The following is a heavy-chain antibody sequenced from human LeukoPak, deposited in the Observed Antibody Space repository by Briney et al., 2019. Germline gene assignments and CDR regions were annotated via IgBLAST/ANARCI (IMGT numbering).Heavy chain of an antibody. Sequence: GESLKISCKGSGYSFTSYWIGWVHQMPGRGPEWMGIIYPGDSDTRYSPSFQGQVTISADRSSSTAYLQWSSLKASDTAIYYCATSRVGSHDYGMDVWGQGTTVTVSS. CDR3: ATSRVGSHDYGMDV. J-gene: IGHJ6*02. V-gene: IGHV5-51*07. CDR2: IYPGDSDT. CDR1: GYSFTSYW. D-gene: IGHD1-26*01.